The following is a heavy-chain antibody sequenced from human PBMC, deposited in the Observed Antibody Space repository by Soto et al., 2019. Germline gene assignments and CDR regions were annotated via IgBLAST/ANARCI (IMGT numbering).Heavy chain of an antibody. D-gene: IGHD6-19*01. J-gene: IGHJ4*02. CDR1: GYTFTSYW. CDR3: VRRDRQWLIFDY. CDR2: IYPGDSDT. V-gene: IGHV5-51*03. Sequence: EVQLVQSGAEVRKPGESLIISCKGSGYTFTSYWIGWVRQMPGKGLEWMGIIYPGDSDTRYSPSFQGQVTISADKSISTAYLQWSSLKASYSAMYYCVRRDRQWLIFDYWGQGTLVTVSS.